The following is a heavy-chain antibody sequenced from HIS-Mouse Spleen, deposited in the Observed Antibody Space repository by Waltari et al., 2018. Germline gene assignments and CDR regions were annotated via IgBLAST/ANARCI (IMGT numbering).Heavy chain of an antibody. CDR2: IYYSGST. D-gene: IGHD6-13*01. V-gene: IGHV4-39*07. CDR3: AREIPYSSSWYDWYFDL. CDR1: GGSVSSSSYS. J-gene: IGHJ2*01. Sequence: QLQLQESGPGLVKPSETLSLPCTVSGGSVSSSSYSSGWVRPPPGKGLEWIGSIYYSGSTYYNPSLKSRVTISVDTSKNQFSLKLSSVTAADTAVYYCAREIPYSSSWYDWYFDLWGRGTLVTVSS.